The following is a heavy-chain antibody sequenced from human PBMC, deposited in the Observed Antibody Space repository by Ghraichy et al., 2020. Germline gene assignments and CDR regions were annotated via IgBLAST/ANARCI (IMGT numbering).Heavy chain of an antibody. CDR2: IKQDGSEK. Sequence: GGSLRLSCAASGFTFSSYWMSWVRQAPGKGLEWVANIKQDGSEKYYVDSVKGRFTISRDNAKNSLYLQMNSLRAEDTAVYYCAREERGLYDFWSGYSYYMDVWGKGTTDTVSS. CDR1: GFTFSSYW. V-gene: IGHV3-7*03. J-gene: IGHJ6*03. D-gene: IGHD3-3*01. CDR3: AREERGLYDFWSGYSYYMDV.